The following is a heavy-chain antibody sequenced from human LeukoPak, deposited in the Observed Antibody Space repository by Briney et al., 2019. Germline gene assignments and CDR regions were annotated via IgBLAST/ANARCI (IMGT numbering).Heavy chain of an antibody. CDR2: ISWNSGSI. V-gene: IGHV3-9*01. Sequence: GGSLRLSCAASGFTFDDYAMHWVRQAPGMGLEWVSGISWNSGSIGYADSVKGRFTISRDNAKNSLYLQMNSLRAEDTALYYCAKETDAFDIWGQGTMVTVSS. CDR3: AKETDAFDI. CDR1: GFTFDDYA. J-gene: IGHJ3*02.